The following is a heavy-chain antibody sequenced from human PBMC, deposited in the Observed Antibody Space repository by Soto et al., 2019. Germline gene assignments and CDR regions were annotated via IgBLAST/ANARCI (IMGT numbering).Heavy chain of an antibody. J-gene: IGHJ6*03. CDR2: INAGNGNT. CDR1: GYTFTSYA. CDR3: ARAAIVVVPAAIYYYYYYMDV. D-gene: IGHD2-2*01. Sequence: ASVKVSCKASGYTFTSYAMHWVGQAPGQRLEWMGWINAGNGNTKYSQKFQGRVTITRDTSASTAYMELSSLRSEDTAVYYCARAAIVVVPAAIYYYYYYMDVWGKGTTVTVSS. V-gene: IGHV1-3*01.